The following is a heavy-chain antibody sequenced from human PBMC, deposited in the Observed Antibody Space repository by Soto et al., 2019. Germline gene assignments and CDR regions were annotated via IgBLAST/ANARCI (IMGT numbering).Heavy chain of an antibody. CDR1: GFTFSSYA. CDR2: ISGSGGST. V-gene: IGHV3-23*01. D-gene: IGHD2-2*01. Sequence: GGSLRLSCAASGFTFSSYAMSWVRQAPGKGLEWVSAISGSGGSTYYADSVKGRFTISRDNSKNTLYLQMNSLRAEDTAVYYCAKGEAVVVPAAMPAEVWGKGTTVTVSS. CDR3: AKGEAVVVPAAMPAEV. J-gene: IGHJ6*04.